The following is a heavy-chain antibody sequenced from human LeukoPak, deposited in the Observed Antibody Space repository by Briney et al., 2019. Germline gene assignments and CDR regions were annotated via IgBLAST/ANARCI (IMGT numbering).Heavy chain of an antibody. CDR2: ISYDGSNK. D-gene: IGHD6-13*01. Sequence: GGSLRLSCAASGFTFSSYAMHWVRQAPGKGLEWVAVISYDGSNKYYADFVKGRFTISRDNSKNTLYLQMNSLRAEDTAVYYCARDRDSSWYVTWGQGTLVTVSS. CDR1: GFTFSSYA. V-gene: IGHV3-30-3*01. J-gene: IGHJ5*02. CDR3: ARDRDSSWYVT.